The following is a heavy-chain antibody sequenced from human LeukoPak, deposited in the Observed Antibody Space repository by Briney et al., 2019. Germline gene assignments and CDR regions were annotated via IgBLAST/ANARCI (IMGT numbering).Heavy chain of an antibody. Sequence: SETLSLTCTVSGGSISSYYWSWIRQPPGKGLEWIGYIHYSGSTNYNPSLKSRVTISVDTSKNQFSLKLSSVTAADTVVYYCARHSGDGYPEAWGQGTLVTVSS. CDR2: IHYSGST. V-gene: IGHV4-59*08. D-gene: IGHD5-24*01. CDR1: GGSISSYY. J-gene: IGHJ5*02. CDR3: ARHSGDGYPEA.